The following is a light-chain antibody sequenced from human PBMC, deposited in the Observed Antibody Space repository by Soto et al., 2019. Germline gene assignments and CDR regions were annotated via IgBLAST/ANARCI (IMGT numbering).Light chain of an antibody. CDR3: QHFNSYSEA. CDR2: KAS. CDR1: QTISSW. Sequence: DIQMTQSPSTLSGSVGDRVTITCRASQTISSWLAWYQQKPGKAPKLLIYKASTLKSGVPSRFSGSGSGTECTLTISSLQPDDFATYYCQHFNSYSEAFGQWTKVELK. J-gene: IGKJ1*01. V-gene: IGKV1-5*03.